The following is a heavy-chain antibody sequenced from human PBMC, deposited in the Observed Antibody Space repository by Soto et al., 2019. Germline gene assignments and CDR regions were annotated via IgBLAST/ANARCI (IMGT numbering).Heavy chain of an antibody. V-gene: IGHV6-1*01. J-gene: IGHJ4*02. CDR3: ARDRGVRGVFDY. CDR2: TYYRSKWYN. CDR1: GDSVSSNSAA. D-gene: IGHD3-10*01. Sequence: SQTLSLTCAISGDSVSSNSAAWNWIRQSPSRGLEWLGRTYYRSKWYNDYAVSVKSRIIINPDTYKNQFSLHLNSVTPEDTAVYYCARDRGVRGVFDYWGRGTLVTVSS.